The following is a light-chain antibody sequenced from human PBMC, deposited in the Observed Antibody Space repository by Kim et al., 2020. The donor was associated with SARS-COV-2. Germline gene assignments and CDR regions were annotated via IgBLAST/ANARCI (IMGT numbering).Light chain of an antibody. CDR3: QQFSKWPFT. V-gene: IGKV3-15*01. Sequence: EIVMTQSPATLSVSPGERVTLSCRASQTVDRNLAWYQQKGGQPPRLLIYRASTRATDIPDRFSGSGSGTEFTLTIHSLRSEDSGNYYCQQFSKWPFTFGGGTKVDIK. J-gene: IGKJ4*01. CDR1: QTVDRN. CDR2: RAS.